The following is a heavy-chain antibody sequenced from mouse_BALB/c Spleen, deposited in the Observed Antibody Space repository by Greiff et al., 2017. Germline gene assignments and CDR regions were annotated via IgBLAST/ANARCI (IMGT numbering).Heavy chain of an antibody. J-gene: IGHJ2*01. CDR3: ARLAYDGYYVDY. Sequence: VNLVESGPGLVAPSQSLSITCTVSGFSLTSYGVHWVRQPPGKGLEWLGVIWAGGSTNYNSALMSRLSISKDNSKSQVFLKMNSLQTDDTAMYYCARLAYDGYYVDYWGQGTTLTVSS. CDR1: GFSLTSYG. D-gene: IGHD2-3*01. CDR2: IWAGGST. V-gene: IGHV2-9*02.